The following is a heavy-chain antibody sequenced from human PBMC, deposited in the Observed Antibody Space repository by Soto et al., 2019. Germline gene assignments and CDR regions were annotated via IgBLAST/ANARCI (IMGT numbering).Heavy chain of an antibody. J-gene: IGHJ6*02. V-gene: IGHV4-59*01. D-gene: IGHD6-6*01. Sequence: SETLSLTCTVSGGSISSFYWSWIRQPPGKGLEWIGYIYYSGRTNYNPSLKSRVIISVDTSKNQFSLKLSSVTAADTAVYYCATAWRESSSSHYYYGMDVWGQGTTVTVSS. CDR1: GGSISSFY. CDR3: ATAWRESSSSHYYYGMDV. CDR2: IYYSGRT.